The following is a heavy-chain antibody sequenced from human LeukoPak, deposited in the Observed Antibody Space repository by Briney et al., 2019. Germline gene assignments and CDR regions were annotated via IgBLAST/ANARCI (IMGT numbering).Heavy chain of an antibody. J-gene: IGHJ5*02. D-gene: IGHD3-10*01. V-gene: IGHV4-61*02. CDR2: IYTSGST. CDR3: ARAASGSGSYYINWFDP. CDR1: GGSISSGSYY. Sequence: SETLSLTCTVSGGSISSGSYYWSWIRQPAGKGLEWIGRIYTSGSTYYNPSLKSRVTISVDTSKNQFSLKLSSVTAADTAVYYCARAASGSGSYYINWFDPWGQGTLVTVSS.